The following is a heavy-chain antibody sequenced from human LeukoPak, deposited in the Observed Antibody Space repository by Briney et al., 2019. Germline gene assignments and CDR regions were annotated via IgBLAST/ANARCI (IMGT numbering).Heavy chain of an antibody. D-gene: IGHD2-8*01. CDR1: GGSISSSSYY. CDR3: ARYDGNFDY. V-gene: IGHV4-61*05. J-gene: IGHJ4*02. Sequence: SETLSLTCTVSGGSISSSSYYWGSIRQPPGKGLEWIGYIYYSGSTHYNPSLKSRVTISLDTSKNQFSLNLSSVTAADTAVYYCARYDGNFDYWGQGTLVTVSS. CDR2: IYYSGST.